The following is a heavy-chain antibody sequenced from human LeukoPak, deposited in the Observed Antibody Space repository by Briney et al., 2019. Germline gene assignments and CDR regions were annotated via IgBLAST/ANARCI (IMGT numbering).Heavy chain of an antibody. CDR3: AKEIYYDSSAFFDY. Sequence: GSLRLSCAASGFSFSSYGIHWVRQAPGKGLEWVAVIGYDGSNKYYADSVKGRFTISRDNSKNTLYLQMNSLRTEDTAAYFCAKEIYYDSSAFFDYWGQGTLVTVSS. CDR1: GFSFSSYG. J-gene: IGHJ4*02. CDR2: IGYDGSNK. D-gene: IGHD3-22*01. V-gene: IGHV3-30*18.